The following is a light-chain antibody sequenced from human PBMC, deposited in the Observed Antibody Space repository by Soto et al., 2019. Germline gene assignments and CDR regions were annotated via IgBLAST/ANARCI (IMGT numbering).Light chain of an antibody. CDR2: AAS. CDR3: QKYNSAPLT. V-gene: IGKV1-27*01. CDR1: QGISNY. J-gene: IGKJ4*02. Sequence: DIQMPPSPSSLSASVGAIVILNFRASQGISNYLAWYQQKPGKVPKLLIYAASTLQSGVPSRFSGGGSGTDVTLTISSLQPEDDATDYCQKYNSAPLTFGGGTKVDIK.